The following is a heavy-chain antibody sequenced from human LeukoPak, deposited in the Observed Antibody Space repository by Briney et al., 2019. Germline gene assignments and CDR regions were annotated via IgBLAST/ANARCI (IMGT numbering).Heavy chain of an antibody. CDR1: GGSISTYY. D-gene: IGHD3-22*01. CDR2: IYYSGST. V-gene: IGHV4-59*01. J-gene: IGHJ4*02. Sequence: SETLSLTCTVSGGSISTYYWSWIRQSPMKGLEWIGYIYYSGSTNYNPSLKSRVTISVDTSKNQFSLKLNSVTAADTAVYFCARSNYDSSGYYPRFDYWGQGTLVTVSS. CDR3: ARSNYDSSGYYPRFDY.